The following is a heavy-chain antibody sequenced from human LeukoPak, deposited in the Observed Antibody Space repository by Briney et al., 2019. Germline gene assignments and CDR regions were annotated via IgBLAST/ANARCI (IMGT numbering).Heavy chain of an antibody. V-gene: IGHV3-21*01. CDR3: ARDRTELPNYYDSSGELDAFDI. Sequence: GGSLRLSCAASGFTFSSYSMNWVRQAPGKGLEWVSSISSSSSYIYYADSVKGRFTISRDNAKNSLYLQMNSLRAEDTAVYYCARDRTELPNYYDSSGELDAFDIWGQGTMVTVSS. CDR2: ISSSSSYI. J-gene: IGHJ3*02. D-gene: IGHD3-22*01. CDR1: GFTFSSYS.